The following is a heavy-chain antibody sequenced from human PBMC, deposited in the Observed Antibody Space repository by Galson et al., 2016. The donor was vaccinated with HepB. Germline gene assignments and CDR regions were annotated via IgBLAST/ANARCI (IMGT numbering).Heavy chain of an antibody. V-gene: IGHV3-23*01. CDR2: ISDSGGHT. Sequence: SLRLSCAASGFTFSTYAMSWVRQAPGKGLEWVSVISDSGGHTYYADSVRGRFTISRDNSKNTLYLQMSSLRAEDTAIYYCARMPGTSNWRNFDLDVWGKGTTVTVSS. CDR3: ARMPGTSNWRNFDLDV. D-gene: IGHD1-1*01. J-gene: IGHJ6*04. CDR1: GFTFSTYA.